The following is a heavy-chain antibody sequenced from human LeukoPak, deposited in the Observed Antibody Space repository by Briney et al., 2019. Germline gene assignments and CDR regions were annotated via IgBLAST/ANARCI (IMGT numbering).Heavy chain of an antibody. CDR3: AKDQPYSSSWYSFDY. CDR1: GFTFSTNG. Sequence: GGSLRLSCAASGFTFSTNGMHWARQAPGKGLEWVAFIRYDGSNKYYADSVKGRFTISRDNSKNTLYLQMNSLRAEDTAVYYCAKDQPYSSSWYSFDYWGQGTLVTVSS. D-gene: IGHD6-13*01. J-gene: IGHJ4*02. V-gene: IGHV3-30*02. CDR2: IRYDGSNK.